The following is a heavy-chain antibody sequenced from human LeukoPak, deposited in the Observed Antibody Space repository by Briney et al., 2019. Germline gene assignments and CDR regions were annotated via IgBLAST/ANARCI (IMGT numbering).Heavy chain of an antibody. CDR1: GGSFSGYY. CDR3: ARHLGEREGVVAATRHYYYYGMDV. Sequence: PSETLSLTCAVYGGSFSGYYWGWIRQPPGKGLEWIGSIYYSGSTYYNPSLKSRVTISVDTSKNQFSLKLSSVTAADTAVYYCARHLGEREGVVAATRHYYYYGMDVWGQGTTVTVSS. D-gene: IGHD2-15*01. CDR2: IYYSGST. J-gene: IGHJ6*02. V-gene: IGHV4-39*01.